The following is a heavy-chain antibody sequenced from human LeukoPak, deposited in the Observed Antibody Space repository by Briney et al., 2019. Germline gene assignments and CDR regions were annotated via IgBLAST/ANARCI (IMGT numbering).Heavy chain of an antibody. CDR3: AKDAQRGFDYSNSLES. CDR1: GFTFDHYA. Sequence: GRSLRLSCVASGFTFDHYAMHWVRQAPGKGPEWVAVIWHDGSSQYYADSVKGRFTISRDNSMKTLYLQMNSLRVEDTAVYYCAKDAQRGFDYSNSLESWGQGTLVTVSS. CDR2: IWHDGSSQ. D-gene: IGHD4-11*01. V-gene: IGHV3-33*06. J-gene: IGHJ5*01.